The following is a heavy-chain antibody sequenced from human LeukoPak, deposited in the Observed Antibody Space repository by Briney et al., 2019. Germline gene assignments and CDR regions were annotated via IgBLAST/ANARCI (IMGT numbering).Heavy chain of an antibody. J-gene: IGHJ1*01. Sequence: PGGSLRLSCAASGFAFSNYDMHWVRQAPGKGLEWVAFIRYDGSADYYADFVKGRFTISRDNSKNTLYLQMNSLRAEDTAVYYCARATYYYDSSGFREAEYFQHWGQGTLVTVSS. CDR2: IRYDGSAD. D-gene: IGHD3-22*01. CDR3: ARATYYYDSSGFREAEYFQH. CDR1: GFAFSNYD. V-gene: IGHV3-30*02.